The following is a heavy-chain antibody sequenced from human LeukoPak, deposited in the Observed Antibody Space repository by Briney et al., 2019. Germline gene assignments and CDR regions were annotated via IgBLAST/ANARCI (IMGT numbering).Heavy chain of an antibody. CDR3: AKDANDYGGNSDNDQYFQH. CDR1: GFTFSSYS. V-gene: IGHV3-48*01. CDR2: ISSSSSTI. J-gene: IGHJ1*01. D-gene: IGHD4-23*01. Sequence: GGSLRLSCAASGFTFSSYSMNWVRQAPGKGLEWVSYISSSSSTIYYADSVKGRFTISRDNSKNTLYLQMNSLRAEDTAVYYCAKDANDYGGNSDNDQYFQHWGQGTLVTVSS.